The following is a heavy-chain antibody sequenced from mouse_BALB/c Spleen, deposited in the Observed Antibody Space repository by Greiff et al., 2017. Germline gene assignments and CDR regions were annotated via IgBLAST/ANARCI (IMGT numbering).Heavy chain of an antibody. J-gene: IGHJ1*01. CDR1: GFTFTDYY. CDR3: ARDADGV. V-gene: IGHV7-3*02. CDR2: IRNKANGYTT. Sequence: DVKLVESGGGLVQPGGSLRLSCATSGFTFTDYYMSWVRQPPGKALEWLGFIRNKANGYTTEYSASVKGRFTISRDNSQSILYLQMNTLRAEDSATYYCARDADGVWGAGTTVTVSS.